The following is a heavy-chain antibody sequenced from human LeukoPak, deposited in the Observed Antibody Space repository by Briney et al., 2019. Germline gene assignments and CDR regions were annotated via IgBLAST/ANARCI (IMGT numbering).Heavy chain of an antibody. D-gene: IGHD3-22*01. J-gene: IGHJ3*02. Sequence: GASVKVSCKASGYTFTSYGISWVRQAPGQGLEWMGWISAYNGNTNYAQKLQGRVTMTTDTSTSTAYMELRSLRSDDTAVYYCARDLDDSSGYHGPYDAFDIWGQGTMVTVSS. CDR2: ISAYNGNT. CDR1: GYTFTSYG. V-gene: IGHV1-18*01. CDR3: ARDLDDSSGYHGPYDAFDI.